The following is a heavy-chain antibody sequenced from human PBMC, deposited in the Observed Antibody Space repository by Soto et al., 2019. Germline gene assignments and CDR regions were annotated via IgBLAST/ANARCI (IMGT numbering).Heavy chain of an antibody. CDR3: AMDYGDRPEYFKH. J-gene: IGHJ1*01. V-gene: IGHV1-18*04. CDR2: ISPLKGRT. D-gene: IGHD4-17*01. Sequence: QVQLVQSGPDLKRPGASMKVSCKASGYTFTSYGISWVRQAPGQGLEWMAWISPLKGRTQYSQKDQARVTRSTDTSSNTAYMEMTTLRVDDTAVYYCAMDYGDRPEYFKHWGQGTLVTVS. CDR1: GYTFTSYG.